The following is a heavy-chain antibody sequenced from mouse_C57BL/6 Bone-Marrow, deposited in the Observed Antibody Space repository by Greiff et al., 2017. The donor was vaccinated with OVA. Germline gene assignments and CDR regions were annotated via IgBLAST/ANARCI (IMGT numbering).Heavy chain of an antibody. V-gene: IGHV1-50*01. J-gene: IGHJ2*01. Sequence: QVQLKQPGAELVKPGASVKLSCKASGYTFTSYWMQWVKQRPGQGLEWIGEIDPSDSYTNYNQKFKGKATLTVDTYSSTAYMQLSSLTSEDSAVYYCAREGVRLRTAFFDYWGQGTTLTVSS. CDR1: GYTFTSYW. CDR3: AREGVRLRTAFFDY. CDR2: IDPSDSYT. D-gene: IGHD2-4*01.